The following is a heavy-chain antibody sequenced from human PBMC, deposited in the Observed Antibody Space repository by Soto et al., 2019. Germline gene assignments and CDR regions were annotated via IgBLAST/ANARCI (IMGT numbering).Heavy chain of an antibody. CDR1: GYTFTSYG. J-gene: IGHJ6*02. D-gene: IGHD6-13*01. Sequence: QVQLVQSGAEVKKPGASVKVSCKASGYTFTSYGISWVRQAPGQGLEWMGWISAYNGNTNYAQKLQGRVTMTTDTATSTAYMELRSLRSDDTAGYYCARDHSSSWYGILSPGSYYYYYGMDVWGQGTTVTVSS. CDR2: ISAYNGNT. CDR3: ARDHSSSWYGILSPGSYYYYYGMDV. V-gene: IGHV1-18*01.